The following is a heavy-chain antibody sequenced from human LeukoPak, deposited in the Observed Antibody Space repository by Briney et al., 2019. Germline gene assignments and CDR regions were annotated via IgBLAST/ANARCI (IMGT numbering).Heavy chain of an antibody. CDR1: GGSFSGYY. V-gene: IGHV4-34*01. D-gene: IGHD2-2*01. CDR3: ARGYCSSTSCYAGLYYYYYGMDV. J-gene: IGHJ6*04. Sequence: PSETLSLTCAVYGGSFSGYYWSWIRQPPGKGLEWIGEINHSGSTNYNPSLKSRVTISVDTSKNQFSLKLNSVTAADTAVYYCARGYCSSTSCYAGLYYYYYGMDVWGKGTTVTVSS. CDR2: INHSGST.